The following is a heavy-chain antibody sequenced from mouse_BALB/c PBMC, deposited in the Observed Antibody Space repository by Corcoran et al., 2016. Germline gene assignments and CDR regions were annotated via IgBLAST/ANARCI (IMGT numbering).Heavy chain of an antibody. V-gene: IGHV9-3-1*01. J-gene: IGHJ2*01. CDR3: ARYYGYGYLDY. D-gene: IGHD1-2*01. CDR2: INTYTGKP. Sequence: QIQLVQSGPELKKPGETVKISCKATGYTLTNYGMNWVKQAPEKGLKWMGWINTYTGKPTYADDFKVRFAFSLETSASTAYLQINNLKNEDTAKYFCARYYGYGYLDYWGQGTTLTVSS. CDR1: GYTLTNYG.